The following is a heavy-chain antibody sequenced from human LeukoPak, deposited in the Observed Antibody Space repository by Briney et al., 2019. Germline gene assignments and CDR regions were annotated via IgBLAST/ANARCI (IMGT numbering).Heavy chain of an antibody. CDR2: ISGSGGRT. V-gene: IGHV3-23*01. Sequence: GGSLRLSCAASGFTFSSDVMSWVRQAPGKGLEWVSAISGSGGRTYYADSVKGRFTISRDNSKNTLYLQMNSLRAEDKAVYYCAKVRAPRQYYFDYWGQGTLVTVSS. D-gene: IGHD1-26*01. J-gene: IGHJ4*02. CDR1: GFTFSSDV. CDR3: AKVRAPRQYYFDY.